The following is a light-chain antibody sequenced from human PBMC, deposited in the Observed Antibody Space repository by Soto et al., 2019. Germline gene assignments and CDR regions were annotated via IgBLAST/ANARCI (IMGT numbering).Light chain of an antibody. CDR1: QSVSTS. Sequence: EIVLTQSPATLSLSPGERATLSCRASQSVSTSLAWYQQKPGQAPRLLIYGASNGATGVPARFSGTGSGTDFTLTISSLEPEDFAVYYCQQRANWPLTFGGGTKVDIK. V-gene: IGKV3-11*01. CDR3: QQRANWPLT. J-gene: IGKJ4*01. CDR2: GAS.